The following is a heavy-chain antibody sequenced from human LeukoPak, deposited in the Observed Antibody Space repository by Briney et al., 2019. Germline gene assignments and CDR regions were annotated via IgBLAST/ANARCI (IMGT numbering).Heavy chain of an antibody. J-gene: IGHJ6*02. CDR3: ARISGSYGGYYGMDV. V-gene: IGHV4-39*07. D-gene: IGHD1-26*01. CDR2: IYYSGST. CDR1: GGSISSSSYY. Sequence: PSETLSLTCTVSGGSISSSSYYWGWIRQPPGKGLEWIGSIYYSGSTYYNPSLKSRVTISVDTSKNQFSLKLSSVTAADTAVYYCARISGSYGGYYGMDVWGQGTTVTVSS.